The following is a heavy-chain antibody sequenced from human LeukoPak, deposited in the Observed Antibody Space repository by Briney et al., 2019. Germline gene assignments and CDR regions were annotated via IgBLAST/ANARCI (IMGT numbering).Heavy chain of an antibody. CDR2: IYHSGST. CDR1: GGSISSSNW. V-gene: IGHV4-4*02. D-gene: IGHD1-7*01. CDR3: ARRCNWNCPFDY. Sequence: SGTLSLTCAVSGGSISSSNWWSWVRQPPGKGLEWIGEIYHSGSTNYNPSLKSRVTISVDTSKNQFSLKLSSVTAADTAVYYCARRCNWNCPFDYWGQGTLVTVSS. J-gene: IGHJ4*02.